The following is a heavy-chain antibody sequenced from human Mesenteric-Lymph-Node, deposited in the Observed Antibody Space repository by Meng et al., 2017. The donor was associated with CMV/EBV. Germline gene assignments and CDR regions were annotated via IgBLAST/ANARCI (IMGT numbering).Heavy chain of an antibody. D-gene: IGHD2-15*01. CDR1: GGSFSDYY. CDR3: ARDSLSVVDPDHYFDY. V-gene: IGHV4-34*01. CDR2: INHSLST. Sequence: SETLSLTCSVYGGSFSDYYWSWIRQPPGKGLEWIGEINHSLSTNYNPSLKSRVTISIDTSKNQFSLKLSSVTAADTAVYYCARDSLSVVDPDHYFDYWGQGTLVTVSS. J-gene: IGHJ4*02.